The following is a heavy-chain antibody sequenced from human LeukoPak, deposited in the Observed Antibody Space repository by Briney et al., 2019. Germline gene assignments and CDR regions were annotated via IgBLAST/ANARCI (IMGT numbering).Heavy chain of an antibody. CDR2: ISSSGSTI. V-gene: IGHV3-48*03. CDR1: GFTFSSYE. CDR3: AELGITMIGGV. D-gene: IGHD3-10*02. J-gene: IGHJ6*04. Sequence: GGSLRLSCAASGFTFSSYEMNWVRQAPGKGPEWVSYISSSGSTIYYADSVKGRFTISRDNAKNSLYLQMNSLRAEGTAVYYCAELGITMIGGVWGKGTTVTISS.